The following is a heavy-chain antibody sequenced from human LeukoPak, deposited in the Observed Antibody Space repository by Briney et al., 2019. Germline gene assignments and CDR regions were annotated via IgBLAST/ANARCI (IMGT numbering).Heavy chain of an antibody. J-gene: IGHJ4*02. Sequence: RGSLRLSCAASGFTFDDYGMSWVRQAPGKGLEWVSGINWNGGSTGYADSVKGRFTISRDNAKNSLYLQMNSLRAEDTALYYCARAAYCGGDCYISLFDYWGQGTLVTVSS. CDR3: ARAAYCGGDCYISLFDY. V-gene: IGHV3-20*04. D-gene: IGHD2-21*01. CDR1: GFTFDDYG. CDR2: INWNGGST.